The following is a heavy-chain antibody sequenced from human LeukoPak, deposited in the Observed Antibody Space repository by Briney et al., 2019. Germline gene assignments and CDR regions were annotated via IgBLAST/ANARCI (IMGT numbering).Heavy chain of an antibody. Sequence: PGGSLRLSCAASGFIFINYAMSWVRQAPGKGLEWVSIISGSGGSTYYADSVKGRFTISRDNAKNSLYLQMNSLRAEDTAVYYCARDHDAVTTYDYWGQGTLVTVSS. CDR2: ISGSGGST. J-gene: IGHJ4*02. V-gene: IGHV3-23*01. CDR1: GFIFINYA. CDR3: ARDHDAVTTYDY. D-gene: IGHD4-17*01.